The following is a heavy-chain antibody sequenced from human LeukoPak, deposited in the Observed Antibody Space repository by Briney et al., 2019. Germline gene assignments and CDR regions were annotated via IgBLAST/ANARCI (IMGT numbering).Heavy chain of an antibody. CDR2: ISSTNTYI. D-gene: IGHD6-13*01. CDR3: ARDSETRAATDFYS. CDR1: GFTFSAYS. V-gene: IGHV3-21*01. Sequence: GGSLRLSCAASGFTFSAYSMHWVRQAPGKGLEWVSSISSTNTYIYYADSVKGGFTISRDKAKNSMYLQKNRLRGDDTALNYCARDSETRAATDFYSWGQGTLVAVSS. J-gene: IGHJ4*02.